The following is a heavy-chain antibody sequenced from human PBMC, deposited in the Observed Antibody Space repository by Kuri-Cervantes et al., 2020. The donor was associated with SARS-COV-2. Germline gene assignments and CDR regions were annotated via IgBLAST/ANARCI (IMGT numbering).Heavy chain of an antibody. V-gene: IGHV3-7*03. CDR2: IKQDGSEK. CDR3: ARGWEPQDY. CDR1: GFTFSSYG. J-gene: IGHJ4*02. D-gene: IGHD1-26*01. Sequence: ESLKISCAASGFTFSSYGMHWVRQAPGKGLEWVANIKQDGSEKYYVDSVKGRFTISRDNAKNSLYLQMNSLRAEDTAVYYCARGWEPQDYWGQGTLVTVSS.